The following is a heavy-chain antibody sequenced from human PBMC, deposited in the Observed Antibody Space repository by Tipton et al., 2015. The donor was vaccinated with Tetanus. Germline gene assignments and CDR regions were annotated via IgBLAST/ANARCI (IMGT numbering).Heavy chain of an antibody. Sequence: GLVKPSETLSLTCTVSRGPISSYYWSWIRQPAGKGLEWVGHISNGNTDYSTSPKSRVTLPVDLSKNQFSLQLRAVTAADTAVYYCARGITDGYNRRLDYWGQGLRVAVS. CDR3: ARGITDGYNRRLDY. D-gene: IGHD5-24*01. CDR2: ISNGNT. V-gene: IGHV4-4*07. CDR1: RGPISSYY. J-gene: IGHJ4*02.